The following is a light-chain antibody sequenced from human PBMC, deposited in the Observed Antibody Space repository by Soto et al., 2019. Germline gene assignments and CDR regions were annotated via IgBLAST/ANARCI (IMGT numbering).Light chain of an antibody. Sequence: QSVLTQSPSASASLGASVKLTCTLSSGHITYTIAWHQQQPEKGPRYLITVNSDGSHSKGDGIPDRFSGSSSGAERYLTIASLQSEDEADYYSQSWGTGYMLFGGGTQLTVL. J-gene: IGLJ2*01. CDR2: VNSDGSH. CDR1: SGHITYT. CDR3: QSWGTGYML. V-gene: IGLV4-69*01.